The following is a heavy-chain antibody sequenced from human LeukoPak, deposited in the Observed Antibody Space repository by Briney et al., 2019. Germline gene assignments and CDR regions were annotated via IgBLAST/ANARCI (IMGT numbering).Heavy chain of an antibody. CDR1: GGSISSGSYY. V-gene: IGHV4-61*10. J-gene: IGHJ3*02. CDR2: IYYSGST. D-gene: IGHD1-1*01. CDR3: ATTYLYAFDI. Sequence: PSETLSLTCTVSGGSISSGSYYWSWIRQPAGKGLEWIGRIYYSGSTNYNPSLKSRVTISVDTSKNQFSLKLSSVTAADTAVYYCATTYLYAFDIWGQGTMVTVSS.